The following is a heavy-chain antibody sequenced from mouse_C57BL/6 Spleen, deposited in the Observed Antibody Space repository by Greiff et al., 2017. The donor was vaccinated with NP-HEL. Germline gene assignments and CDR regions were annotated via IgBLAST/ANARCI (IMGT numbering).Heavy chain of an antibody. CDR2: ISDGGSYT. CDR3: ARVGKNAGTEFDY. V-gene: IGHV5-4*01. Sequence: EVQVVESGGGLVKPGGSLKLSCAASGFTFSSYAMSWVRQTPEKRLEWVATISDGGSYTYYPDNVKGRFTISRDNAKNNLYLQMSHLKSEDTAMYYCARVGKNAGTEFDYWGQGTTLTVSS. D-gene: IGHD4-1*01. CDR1: GFTFSSYA. J-gene: IGHJ2*01.